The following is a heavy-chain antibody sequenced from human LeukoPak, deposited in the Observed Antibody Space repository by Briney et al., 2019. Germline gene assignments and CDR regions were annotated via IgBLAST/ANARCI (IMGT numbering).Heavy chain of an antibody. CDR2: ISTSGIYI. V-gene: IGHV3-21*01. J-gene: IGHJ4*02. D-gene: IGHD6-6*01. CDR1: GFTFSSYN. Sequence: GGSLRLSYAASGFTFSSYNMNWVRQAPGKGLEWVSSISTSGIYIYYADSVKGRFTISRDNAKKSLYLQMNSLRAEDTAVYYCTRDNRVLISSSTNFDFWGQGTLVTVSS. CDR3: TRDNRVLISSSTNFDF.